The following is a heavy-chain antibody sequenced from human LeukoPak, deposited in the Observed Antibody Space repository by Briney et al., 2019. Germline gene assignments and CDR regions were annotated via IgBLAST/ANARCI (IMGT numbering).Heavy chain of an antibody. V-gene: IGHV4-34*01. Sequence: KPSEALSLTCAVYGGSFSGYYWSWIRHPPGKGLEWIGEINHSGSTNYNPSLKSRVTISVDTSKNQFSLKLSSVTAADTAVYYCARGRRYWGQGTLVTVSS. CDR1: GGSFSGYY. CDR2: INHSGST. CDR3: ARGRRY. J-gene: IGHJ4*02.